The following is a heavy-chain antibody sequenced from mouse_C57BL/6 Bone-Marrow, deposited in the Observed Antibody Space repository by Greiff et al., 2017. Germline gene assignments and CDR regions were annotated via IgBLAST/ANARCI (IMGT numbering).Heavy chain of an antibody. V-gene: IGHV1-61*01. Sequence: QVQLQQPGAELVRPGSSVKLSCKASGYTFTSYWMDWVKQRPGQGLEWIGNIYPSDSETRYNQKFKDKATLTVDKSSSTAYMQLSSLTSEDSAVYYCARERVYYGSRGGYFDVWGTGTTVTVSS. J-gene: IGHJ1*03. CDR3: ARERVYYGSRGGYFDV. CDR1: GYTFTSYW. D-gene: IGHD1-1*01. CDR2: IYPSDSET.